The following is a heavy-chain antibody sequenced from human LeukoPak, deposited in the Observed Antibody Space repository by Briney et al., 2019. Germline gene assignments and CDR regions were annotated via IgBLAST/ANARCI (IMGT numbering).Heavy chain of an antibody. CDR2: ISTSSSYI. J-gene: IGHJ4*02. V-gene: IGHV3-21*01. Sequence: GGSLRLSCTASGFTFNGDSMNWVRQAPGKGLEWVSSISTSSSYIYYADSVKGRFTISRNNPKNSLYLQMNSLRAEDTAVYYCARNRGYPSYFDYWGQGTLVTVSS. CDR3: ARNRGYPSYFDY. D-gene: IGHD5-18*01. CDR1: GFTFNGDS.